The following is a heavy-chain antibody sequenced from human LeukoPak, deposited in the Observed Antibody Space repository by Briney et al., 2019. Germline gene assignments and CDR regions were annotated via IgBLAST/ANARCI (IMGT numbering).Heavy chain of an antibody. V-gene: IGHV4-39*02. Sequence: SSETLSLTCTVSGVSISSSNSYWGWIRQPPGKGLEWIGSIYYSGNTYYNASLKSQVSISIDTSKNQFSLRLTSVTAADTAVYYCAIEGTYSSGSLSGYWGQGTLVTVSS. CDR2: IYYSGNT. J-gene: IGHJ4*02. CDR1: GVSISSSNSY. D-gene: IGHD6-19*01. CDR3: AIEGTYSSGSLSGY.